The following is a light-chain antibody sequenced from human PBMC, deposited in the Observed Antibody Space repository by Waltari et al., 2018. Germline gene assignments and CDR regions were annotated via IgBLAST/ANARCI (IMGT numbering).Light chain of an antibody. CDR1: NSNIGSNT. CDR3: STWDDRLTAVL. Sequence: QSVLTQPPSASGTPGQRVTLSCSGSNSNIGSNTVNWYQQLPGTAPRLLIYSNDRRPSGAPDRFSGSKSGTSASLAISGLQSEDEADYYCSTWDDRLTAVLFGGGTKVTVL. CDR2: SND. J-gene: IGLJ3*02. V-gene: IGLV1-44*01.